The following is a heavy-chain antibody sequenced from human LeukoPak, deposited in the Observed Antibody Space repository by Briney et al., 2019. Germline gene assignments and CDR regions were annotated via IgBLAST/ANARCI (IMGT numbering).Heavy chain of an antibody. D-gene: IGHD3-10*01. CDR3: ASDYGSGSSPLHYFDY. CDR2: ISAYNGNT. CDR1: GYTFTSYG. Sequence: ASVKVSCKASGYTFTSYGISWVRQAPGQGLEWMGWISAYNGNTNNAQKLQGRVTMTTDTSTSTAYMELSSLRSEDTAVYYCASDYGSGSSPLHYFDYWGQGTLVTVSS. J-gene: IGHJ4*02. V-gene: IGHV1-18*01.